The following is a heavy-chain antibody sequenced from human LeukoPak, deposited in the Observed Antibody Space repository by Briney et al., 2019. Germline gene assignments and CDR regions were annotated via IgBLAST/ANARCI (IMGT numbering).Heavy chain of an antibody. CDR2: INHSGST. CDR3: ARQPYSSPYYYYMDV. D-gene: IGHD6-13*01. Sequence: SETLSLTCAVYGGSFSGYYWSWIRQPPGKGLEWIGEINHSGSTNYNPSLKSRVTISVVTSKNQFSLKLSSVTAADTAVYYCARQPYSSPYYYYMDVWGKGTTVTISS. V-gene: IGHV4-34*01. J-gene: IGHJ6*03. CDR1: GGSFSGYY.